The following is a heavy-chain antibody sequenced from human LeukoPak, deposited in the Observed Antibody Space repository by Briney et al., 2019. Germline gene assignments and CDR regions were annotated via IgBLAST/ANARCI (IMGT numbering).Heavy chain of an antibody. CDR3: VRVTTGSDYMDV. V-gene: IGHV3-7*04. CDR1: GFTFSSSW. CDR2: IKQEGTEK. J-gene: IGHJ6*03. Sequence: GGSLRLSCAASGFTFSSSWMTWVRQAPGKGLEWVANIKQEGTEKYYVDSVKGRFTISRDNAKNSLYLQMNSLRAEDTAIYYCVRVTTGSDYMDVWGNGTTVTVSS. D-gene: IGHD4-11*01.